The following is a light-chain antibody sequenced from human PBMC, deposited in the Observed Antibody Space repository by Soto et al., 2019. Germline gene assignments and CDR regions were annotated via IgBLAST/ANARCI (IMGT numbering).Light chain of an antibody. CDR2: GAS. J-gene: IGKJ1*01. V-gene: IGKV3-20*01. Sequence: EVVLTQSPATLSVSPGDRATLSCRASQSVGRNYLAWFQQKSGQAPRLVIYGASSRAAGIPDRFSGSGSGTDFTLTISRLEPEDFAVYYCQQYGSSPLTFGQGTKVDIK. CDR1: QSVGRNY. CDR3: QQYGSSPLT.